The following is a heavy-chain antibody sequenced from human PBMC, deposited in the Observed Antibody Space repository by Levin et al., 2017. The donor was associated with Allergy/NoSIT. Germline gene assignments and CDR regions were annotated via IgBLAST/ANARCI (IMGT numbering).Heavy chain of an antibody. CDR1: GFSLSTNGVG. V-gene: IGHV2-5*02. D-gene: IGHD1-7*01. Sequence: ESGPTLVKPTQTLTLTCTFSGFSLSTNGVGVGWIRQSPVKALEWLALIYWDDDSRYSPSLRSRLTITKDTSKNQVVLTMTNVDPVDTATYYCAHLSYNWNYRSSAYCDYWGQGTLVTVSS. J-gene: IGHJ4*02. CDR2: IYWDDDS. CDR3: AHLSYNWNYRSSAYCDY.